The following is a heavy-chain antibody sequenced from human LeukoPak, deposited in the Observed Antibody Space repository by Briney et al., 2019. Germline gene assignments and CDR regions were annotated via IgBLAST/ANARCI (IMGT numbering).Heavy chain of an antibody. CDR3: ARGPTVPAPDY. J-gene: IGHJ4*02. V-gene: IGHV3-21*01. D-gene: IGHD4-17*01. Sequence: GGSLRLSCTASGFTFSSYAMSWVRQAPGKGLEWVSSISNSGNYIYYADSVKGRFTISRDNARNSLYLQMNSLRAEDTAIFYCARGPTVPAPDYWGQGTLVTVSS. CDR1: GFTFSSYA. CDR2: ISNSGNYI.